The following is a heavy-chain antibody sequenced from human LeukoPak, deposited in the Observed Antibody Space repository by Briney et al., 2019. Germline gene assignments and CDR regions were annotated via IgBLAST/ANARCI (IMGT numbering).Heavy chain of an antibody. CDR2: IKQDGSEK. D-gene: IGHD6-13*01. CDR1: GFTFSSYW. V-gene: IGHV3-7*01. CDR3: ATIPPRVAAAGNAFDI. J-gene: IGHJ3*02. Sequence: GGSLRLSCAASGFTFSSYWISWVRQAPGKGLEWVANIKQDGSEKYYVDSVKGRFTISRDNAKNSLYLQMNSLRAEDTAVYYCATIPPRVAAAGNAFDIWGQGTMVTVSS.